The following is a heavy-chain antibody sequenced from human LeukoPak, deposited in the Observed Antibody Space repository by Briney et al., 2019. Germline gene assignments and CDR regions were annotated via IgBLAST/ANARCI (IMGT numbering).Heavy chain of an antibody. CDR3: ARAYDSSGPDAFDI. V-gene: IGHV3-7*01. Sequence: GGSLRLSCAASGFTFSSYWMSWVRQAPGKGLEWVANIKQDGSEKYYVDSVKGRFTISRDNTKNSLFLQMNSLRAEDTAVYYCARAYDSSGPDAFDIWGQGTMVTVSS. J-gene: IGHJ3*02. D-gene: IGHD3-22*01. CDR2: IKQDGSEK. CDR1: GFTFSSYW.